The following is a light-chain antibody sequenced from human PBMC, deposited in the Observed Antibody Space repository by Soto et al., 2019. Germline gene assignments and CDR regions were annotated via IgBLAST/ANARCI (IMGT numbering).Light chain of an antibody. J-gene: IGLJ2*01. CDR2: GNT. Sequence: QAVVTQPPSVSGAPGQRVTISCTGSNSNIGAGFDVHWYQQLPGTAPKLLIYGNTNRPSGVPDRFSGSKSATSASLAITGLQAEDEADYYCQSYDSSLSGSVFGGGTKLTVL. CDR3: QSYDSSLSGSV. V-gene: IGLV1-40*01. CDR1: NSNIGAGFD.